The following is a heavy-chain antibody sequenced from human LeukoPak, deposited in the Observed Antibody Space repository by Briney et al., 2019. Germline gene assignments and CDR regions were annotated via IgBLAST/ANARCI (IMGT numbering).Heavy chain of an antibody. CDR1: GDSISSGGYW. J-gene: IGHJ4*02. Sequence: SQTLSLTCAVSGDSISSGGYWWSWIRQHPGKGPEWIGYISYGGKADYNPSLKSRVAISADTPKNQFSLKLSSTTAADTAVYYCARAPVATPSEFDYWGQGTLVTVSS. V-gene: IGHV4-31*11. D-gene: IGHD5-12*01. CDR2: ISYGGKA. CDR3: ARAPVATPSEFDY.